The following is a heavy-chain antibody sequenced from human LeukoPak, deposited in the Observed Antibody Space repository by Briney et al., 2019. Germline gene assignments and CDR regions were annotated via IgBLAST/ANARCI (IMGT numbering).Heavy chain of an antibody. CDR3: ARDLMITFGDYHNWFDP. D-gene: IGHD3-16*01. CDR1: GGSISSYY. CDR2: IYTSGST. J-gene: IGHJ5*02. V-gene: IGHV4-4*07. Sequence: SETLSLTRTVSGGSISSYYWSWIRQPAGKGLEWIGRIYTSGSTNYNPSLKSRVTMSVDTSKNQSSLKLSSVTAADTAVYYCARDLMITFGDYHNWFDPWGQGTLVTVSS.